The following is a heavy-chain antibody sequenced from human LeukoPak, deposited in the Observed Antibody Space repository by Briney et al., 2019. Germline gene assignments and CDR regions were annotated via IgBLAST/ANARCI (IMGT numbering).Heavy chain of an antibody. Sequence: SETLSLTCTASGGSISSYYWSWIRQPAGKGLEWIGRIYTSGSTNYNPSLKSRVTIPVDKSKNQFSLKLSSVTAADTAVYYCARGDSSGLDYWGQGTLVTVSS. J-gene: IGHJ4*02. V-gene: IGHV4-4*07. CDR3: ARGDSSGLDY. D-gene: IGHD6-19*01. CDR2: IYTSGST. CDR1: GGSISSYY.